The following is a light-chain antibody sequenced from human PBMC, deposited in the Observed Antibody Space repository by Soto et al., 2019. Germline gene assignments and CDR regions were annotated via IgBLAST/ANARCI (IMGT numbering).Light chain of an antibody. Sequence: QSALTQPASVSGSPGQSITISCTGTSSDVGGYNYVSWYQQHPGKAPKLIIYEVSNRPSGVSNRFSGSKSGNTASLTISGLQAEVEADYYCNSYTSKSTAFFGTGTKLTVL. V-gene: IGLV2-14*01. CDR2: EVS. J-gene: IGLJ1*01. CDR1: SSDVGGYNY. CDR3: NSYTSKSTAF.